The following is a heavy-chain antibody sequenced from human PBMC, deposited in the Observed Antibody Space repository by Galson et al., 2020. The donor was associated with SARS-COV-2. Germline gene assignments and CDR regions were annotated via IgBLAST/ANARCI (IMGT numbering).Heavy chain of an antibody. CDR2: ISHSGGT. CDR1: GTSISSGSYS. J-gene: IGHJ3*02. D-gene: IGHD4-17*01. V-gene: IGHV4-30-2*01. Sequence: MLSETLSLTSAVSGTSISSGSYSWNWIRQPPGKGLEWIGYISHSGGTYYNPSLKSRVTISGDRSKNQFSLRLSSVTAADTAVYYCARLHYGEYAPEAFDIWGPGTRVTVAS. CDR3: ARLHYGEYAPEAFDI.